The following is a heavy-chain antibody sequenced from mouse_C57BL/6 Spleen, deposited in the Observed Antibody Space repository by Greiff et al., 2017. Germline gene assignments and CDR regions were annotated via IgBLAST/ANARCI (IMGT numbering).Heavy chain of an antibody. CDR1: GYAFTNYL. CDR3: AREKEYYFDY. Sequence: VQLQQSGAELVRPGTSVKVSCKASGYAFTNYLIEWVKQRPGQGLEWIGVINPGSGGTNYNEKFKGKATLTADKSSSTAYMQLSSLTSEDSAVYFCAREKEYYFDYWGQGTTLTVSS. CDR2: INPGSGGT. V-gene: IGHV1-54*01. J-gene: IGHJ2*01.